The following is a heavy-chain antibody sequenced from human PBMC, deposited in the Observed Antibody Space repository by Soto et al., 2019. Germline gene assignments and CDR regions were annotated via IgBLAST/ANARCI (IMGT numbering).Heavy chain of an antibody. Sequence: QVQLVESGGGVVQPGRSLRLSCAASGFTFSSYGMHWVRQAPGKGLEWVAVIWYDGSNKYYADSVKGRFTISRDNSKNTLYLQMNSLRAVDTAVYYCARDLGYDYIWGSYRSRWFDPWGQGTLVTVSS. J-gene: IGHJ5*02. V-gene: IGHV3-33*01. D-gene: IGHD3-16*02. CDR1: GFTFSSYG. CDR3: ARDLGYDYIWGSYRSRWFDP. CDR2: IWYDGSNK.